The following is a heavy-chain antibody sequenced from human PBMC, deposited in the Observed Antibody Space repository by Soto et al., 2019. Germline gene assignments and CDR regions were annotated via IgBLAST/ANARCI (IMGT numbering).Heavy chain of an antibody. CDR3: ARMYCSGGSCYSGYYYYGMDV. V-gene: IGHV1-69*01. Sequence: QVQLVQSGAEVKKPGSSVKVSCKASGGTFSSYAISWVRQAPGQGLEWMGGIIPIFGTANYAQKFQGRVTITADESTSTAYMELRSLRSEDTAVYYCARMYCSGGSCYSGYYYYGMDVWGQGTTVTVSS. D-gene: IGHD2-15*01. CDR2: IIPIFGTA. J-gene: IGHJ6*02. CDR1: GGTFSSYA.